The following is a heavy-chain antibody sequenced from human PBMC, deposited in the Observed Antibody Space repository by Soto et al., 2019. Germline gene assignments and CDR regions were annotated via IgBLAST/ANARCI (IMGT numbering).Heavy chain of an antibody. CDR3: SADRPDIGVGWWV. CDR1: GSDFTSSG. Sequence: VKVSCKASGSDFTSSGIQWVRQAHGQRLEWIGWIVVASGQTNYAQNFRGRVAITRDTSTATAYIELTGLTSEDTAVYFCSADRPDIGVGWWVWGQGTTVTVS. V-gene: IGHV1-58*02. CDR2: IVVASGQT. D-gene: IGHD2-15*01. J-gene: IGHJ6*02.